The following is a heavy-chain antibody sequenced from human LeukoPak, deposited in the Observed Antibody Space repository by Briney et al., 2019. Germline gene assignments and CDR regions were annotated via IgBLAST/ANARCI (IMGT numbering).Heavy chain of an antibody. Sequence: SETLSLTCTVSGGSINSYYWTWIRQPPGRGLEWIGYIYYSGGTNCNPSLKSRVTISVDTSKNQFSLKLSSVTAADTAVYYCARQPFGTYFDYWGPGTLVTVSS. CDR1: GGSINSYY. D-gene: IGHD3-16*01. J-gene: IGHJ4*02. CDR3: ARQPFGTYFDY. CDR2: IYYSGGT. V-gene: IGHV4-59*08.